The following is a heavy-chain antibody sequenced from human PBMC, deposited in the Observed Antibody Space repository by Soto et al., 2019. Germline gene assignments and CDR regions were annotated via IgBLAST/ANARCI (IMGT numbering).Heavy chain of an antibody. V-gene: IGHV3-21*06. CDR2: ISSGSVYT. CDR1: TFYSYS. CDR3: TREEGGSFDNWFNP. J-gene: IGHJ5*02. D-gene: IGHD1-26*01. Sequence: GGSLRLSCTFTFYSYSLNWVRLAPGKGLEWVASISSGSVYTKYADSVTGRFTISRDNANNLLFLQMSSLRVDDTAVYYCTREEGGSFDNWFNPWGQGTLVTVSS.